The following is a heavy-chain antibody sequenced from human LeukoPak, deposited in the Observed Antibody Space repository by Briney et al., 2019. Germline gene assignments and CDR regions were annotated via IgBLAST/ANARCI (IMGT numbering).Heavy chain of an antibody. J-gene: IGHJ3*02. Sequence: GASVKVSCKASGGTFSSYAISWVRQAPGQGLEWMGGIIPIFGTANYAQESQGRVTITADESTSTAYMELSSLRSEDTAVYYCARDLGSLRPPNDAFDIWGQGTMVTVSS. CDR2: IIPIFGTA. D-gene: IGHD4-17*01. CDR3: ARDLGSLRPPNDAFDI. CDR1: GGTFSSYA. V-gene: IGHV1-69*01.